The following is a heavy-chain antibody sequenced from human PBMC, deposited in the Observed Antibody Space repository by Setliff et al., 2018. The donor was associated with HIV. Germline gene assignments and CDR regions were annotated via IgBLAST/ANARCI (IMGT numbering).Heavy chain of an antibody. V-gene: IGHV4-34*01. D-gene: IGHD3-22*01. CDR1: GGSVSGHY. J-gene: IGHJ5*02. Sequence: PSETLSLTCAVYGGSVSGHYWGWFRQPPGKGLEWIGEITPSGATNYLPSLKSRVTMSLDTSKNQFSLKMTSVTAADTAVYYCASRVYYYDDSATLREEGFVPWGQGTLVTVSS. CDR3: ASRVYYYDDSATLREEGFVP. CDR2: ITPSGAT.